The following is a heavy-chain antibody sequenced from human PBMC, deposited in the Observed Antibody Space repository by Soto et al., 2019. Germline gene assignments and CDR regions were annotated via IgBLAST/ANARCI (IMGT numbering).Heavy chain of an antibody. D-gene: IGHD3-10*01. V-gene: IGHV1-69*06. CDR3: ARVWGSGSYYRYYYYYGMDV. CDR1: GGTFSSYA. J-gene: IGHJ6*02. Sequence: SVKVSCKASGGTFSSYAISWVRQAPGQGLEWMGGIIPIFGTANYAQKFQGRVTITADKSTSTAYVELSSLRSEDTAVYYCARVWGSGSYYRYYYYYGMDVWGQGTTVTVSS. CDR2: IIPIFGTA.